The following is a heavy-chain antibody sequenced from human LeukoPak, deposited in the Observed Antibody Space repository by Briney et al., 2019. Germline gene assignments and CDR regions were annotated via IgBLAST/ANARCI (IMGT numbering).Heavy chain of an antibody. CDR2: ISGSGGST. V-gene: IGHV3-23*01. Sequence: GGTLRLSCAASGFTFSSYGMSWVRQAPGKGLEWVSAISGSGGSTYYAGSVKGRFTISRDNSRNTLYLQMNSLRAGDTAVYYCAKSFRSTSLDYWGQGTLVTVSS. J-gene: IGHJ4*02. CDR1: GFTFSSYG. D-gene: IGHD2-2*01. CDR3: AKSFRSTSLDY.